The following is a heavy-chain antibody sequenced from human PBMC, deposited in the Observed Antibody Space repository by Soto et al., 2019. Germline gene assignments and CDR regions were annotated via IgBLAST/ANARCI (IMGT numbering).Heavy chain of an antibody. CDR3: ARVFYSSSSFDY. D-gene: IGHD6-6*01. CDR1: GYTFTSYG. CDR2: ISAYNGNT. Sequence: ASVKVSCKASGYTFTSYGISLVRLAPGQGLEWMGWISAYNGNTNYAQKLQGRVTMTTDTSTSTAYMELRSLRSDVTAVYYCARVFYSSSSFDYWXQGTLVTVSS. V-gene: IGHV1-18*01. J-gene: IGHJ4*02.